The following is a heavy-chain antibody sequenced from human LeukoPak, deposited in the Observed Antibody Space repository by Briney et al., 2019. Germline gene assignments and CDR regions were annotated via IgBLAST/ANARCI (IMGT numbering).Heavy chain of an antibody. J-gene: IGHJ4*02. D-gene: IGHD2/OR15-2a*01. Sequence: GGSLRLSCAASGFTFSNYWMHWVRQVPGRGPVWVSHIYSDGSSTDYAYSVRGRFTISRDNAKNTLYLQMDSLRAEDTAVYYWARGSFGGVFYYWGQGTLVTVSS. CDR1: GFTFSNYW. CDR3: ARGSFGGVFYY. CDR2: IYSDGSST. V-gene: IGHV3-74*01.